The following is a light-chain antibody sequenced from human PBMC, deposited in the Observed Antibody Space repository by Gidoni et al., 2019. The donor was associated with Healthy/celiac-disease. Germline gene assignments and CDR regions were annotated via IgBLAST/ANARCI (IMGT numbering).Light chain of an antibody. CDR3: QAWDSSTYVV. CDR2: QDS. CDR1: KLGDKY. J-gene: IGLJ2*01. Sequence: SYELTQPPSVSVAPGQTASITCSGDKLGDKYACWYRQKPAQSPVLVIYQDSKRPSGIPARFSGSNSVNTATLTISGTQAMDEADYYCQAWDSSTYVVFGGGTKLTVL. V-gene: IGLV3-1*01.